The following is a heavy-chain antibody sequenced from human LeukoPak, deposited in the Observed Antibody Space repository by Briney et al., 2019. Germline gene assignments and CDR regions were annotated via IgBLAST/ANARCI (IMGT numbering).Heavy chain of an antibody. CDR3: ARGPRAAADDY. CDR1: GYTFINYA. Sequence: VASVKVSCKTSGYTFINYAINWGRQAPGQRPEWMGWINAGYCNTKYSQKFQGRVTITRHTSASTAHMELSSLRSEDTAVYYCARGPRAAADDYWGQGTLVTVSS. J-gene: IGHJ4*02. V-gene: IGHV1-3*01. CDR2: INAGYCNT. D-gene: IGHD6-13*01.